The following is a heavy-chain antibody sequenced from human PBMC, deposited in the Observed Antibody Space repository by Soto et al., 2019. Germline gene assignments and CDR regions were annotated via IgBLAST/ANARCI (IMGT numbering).Heavy chain of an antibody. J-gene: IGHJ6*02. Sequence: ASVKVSCKASGYTFTGYYMHWVRQAPGQGLEWMGCINPNSGGTNYAQKFQGRVTMTRDTSISTAYMELSRLRSDDTAVYYCARAPLGYCIGGSCLGIWGMDVWGQGTTVTVSS. CDR1: GYTFTGYY. CDR2: INPNSGGT. CDR3: ARAPLGYCIGGSCLGIWGMDV. V-gene: IGHV1-2*02. D-gene: IGHD2-15*01.